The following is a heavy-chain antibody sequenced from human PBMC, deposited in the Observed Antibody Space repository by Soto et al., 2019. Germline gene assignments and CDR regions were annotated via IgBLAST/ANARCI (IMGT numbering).Heavy chain of an antibody. J-gene: IGHJ4*02. D-gene: IGHD5-12*01. CDR3: ARVVNSGYELGFDY. Sequence: PSETLSLTCTVSGGSISSYYWSWIRQPPGKGLEWIGYIYYSGSTNYNPSLKSRVTISVDTSKNQFSLKLSSVTAADTAVYYCARVVNSGYELGFDYWDQGTLVTVSS. V-gene: IGHV4-59*01. CDR2: IYYSGST. CDR1: GGSISSYY.